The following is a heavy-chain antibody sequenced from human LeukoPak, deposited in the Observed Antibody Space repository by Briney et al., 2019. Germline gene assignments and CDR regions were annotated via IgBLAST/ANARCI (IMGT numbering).Heavy chain of an antibody. V-gene: IGHV1-46*01. CDR3: ARVRGGSYYPADY. CDR1: GYIFTSSF. CDR2: ITPSGGST. Sequence: GASVKVSCKASGYIFTSSFMHWVRQAPGQGLEWMGIITPSGGSTTYAQKFQGRVTMTRDTSISTAYMELSRLRSDDTAVYYCARVRGGSYYPADYWGQGTLVTVSS. J-gene: IGHJ4*02. D-gene: IGHD1-26*01.